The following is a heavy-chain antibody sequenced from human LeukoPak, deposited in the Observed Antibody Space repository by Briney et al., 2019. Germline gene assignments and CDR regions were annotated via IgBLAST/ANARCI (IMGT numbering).Heavy chain of an antibody. V-gene: IGHV4-61*02. Sequence: SETLSLTCTVSGGSISSGSYYWSWIRQPAGKGLEWLGRIYTSGSTNYNPSLKSRVTISVDTSKNQFSLKLSSVTAADTAVYYCAKGERDTMIVVVTYYFDYWGQGTLVTVSS. CDR3: AKGERDTMIVVVTYYFDY. CDR2: IYTSGST. D-gene: IGHD3-22*01. J-gene: IGHJ4*02. CDR1: GGSISSGSYY.